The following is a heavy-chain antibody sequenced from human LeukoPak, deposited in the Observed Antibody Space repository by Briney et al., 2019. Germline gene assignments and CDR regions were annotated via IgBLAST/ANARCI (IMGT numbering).Heavy chain of an antibody. J-gene: IGHJ6*02. CDR3: AKDLWAPRTMVRGPQKGGMDV. V-gene: IGHV4-39*01. CDR1: GGSISSSSYY. Sequence: SETLSLTCTVSGGSISSSSYYWGWIRQPPGKGLECIGSIYYSGSTYYNPSLKSRVTISVDTSKNQFSLKLSSVTAADTAIYYCAKDLWAPRTMVRGPQKGGMDVWGQGTTVIVSS. CDR2: IYYSGST. D-gene: IGHD3-10*01.